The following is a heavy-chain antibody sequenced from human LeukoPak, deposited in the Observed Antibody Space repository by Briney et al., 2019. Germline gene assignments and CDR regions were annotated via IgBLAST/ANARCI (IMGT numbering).Heavy chain of an antibody. D-gene: IGHD3-3*01. Sequence: ASVKVSCKASGGTFSSYAINWVRQATGQGLEWMGWMNPNRGDTGYAQKFQGRVTITRNTSISTAYMELSSLRSEDTAVYYCARGLWGDFWSGDYYYYYMDVWGEGTTVTVSS. CDR1: GGTFSSYA. V-gene: IGHV1-8*03. CDR2: MNPNRGDT. J-gene: IGHJ6*03. CDR3: ARGLWGDFWSGDYYYYYMDV.